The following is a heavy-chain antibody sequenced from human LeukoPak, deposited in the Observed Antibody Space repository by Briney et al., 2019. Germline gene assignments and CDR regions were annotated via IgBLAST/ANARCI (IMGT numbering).Heavy chain of an antibody. CDR1: DYSISSNYY. Sequence: SETLSLTCTVSDYSISSNYYWGWIRQPPGKGLEWIGTIYHSGTTDYNPSLESRITISLDTSKNHFSLKLNSVTAADTAVYYCARADGSTVTRGTFDIWGQGTMVTVSS. J-gene: IGHJ3*02. V-gene: IGHV4-38-2*02. CDR2: IYHSGTT. CDR3: ARADGSTVTRGTFDI. D-gene: IGHD4-17*01.